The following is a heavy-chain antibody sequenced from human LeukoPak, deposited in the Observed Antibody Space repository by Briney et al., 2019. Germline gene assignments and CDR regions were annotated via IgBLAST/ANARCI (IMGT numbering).Heavy chain of an antibody. Sequence: GGSLRLSCAASGFTFSSYSMNWVRQAPGKGLEWVSSISSSSSYIYYADSVKGRFTISRDNAKNTLYLQMNSLRVEDTAVYYCARALGSGWVYFLGGQGTLVTVSS. J-gene: IGHJ4*02. D-gene: IGHD3-10*01. CDR1: GFTFSSYS. CDR3: ARALGSGWVYFL. V-gene: IGHV3-21*01. CDR2: ISSSSSYI.